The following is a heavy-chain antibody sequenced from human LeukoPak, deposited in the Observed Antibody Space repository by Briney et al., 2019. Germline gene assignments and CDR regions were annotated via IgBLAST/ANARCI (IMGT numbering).Heavy chain of an antibody. Sequence: APVKVSCKVSGYTLTELSMHWVRQAPGKGLEWMGGFDPEDGETIYAQKFQGRVTMTEDTSTDTAYMELSSLRSEDTAVYYCATDIVVVVAAYAFDIWGQGTMVTVSS. V-gene: IGHV1-24*01. D-gene: IGHD2-15*01. J-gene: IGHJ3*02. CDR1: GYTLTELS. CDR2: FDPEDGET. CDR3: ATDIVVVVAAYAFDI.